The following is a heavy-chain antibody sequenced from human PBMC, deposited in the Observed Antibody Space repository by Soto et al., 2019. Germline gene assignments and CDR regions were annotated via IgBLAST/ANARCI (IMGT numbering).Heavy chain of an antibody. V-gene: IGHV3-7*01. J-gene: IGHJ6*02. CDR3: ARDRYSYYDFWSGSLPYYYYGMDV. D-gene: IGHD3-3*01. Sequence: GGSLRLSCAASGFTFSSYWMSWVRLAPGKGLEWVANIKQDGSEKYYVESVKGRFTISRDNAKNSLYLQMNSLRAEDTAVYYCARDRYSYYDFWSGSLPYYYYGMDVWGQGTTVTVSS. CDR2: IKQDGSEK. CDR1: GFTFSSYW.